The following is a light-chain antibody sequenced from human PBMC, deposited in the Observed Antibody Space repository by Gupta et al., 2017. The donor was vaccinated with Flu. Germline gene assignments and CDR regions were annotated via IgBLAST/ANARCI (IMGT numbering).Light chain of an antibody. CDR1: QSISSY. J-gene: IGKJ2*01. CDR2: AAA. V-gene: IGKV1-39*01. CDR3: LQRDTNPRDT. Sequence: DIQMTQSRSSLSASVGDRVTITCRASQSISSYLNWYQQQPGRAAKLLIDAAASWPSRVPSSFSGRCSGTDFTLTISSLQTEEYSTEYCLQRDTNPRDTFGQGTRVEIK.